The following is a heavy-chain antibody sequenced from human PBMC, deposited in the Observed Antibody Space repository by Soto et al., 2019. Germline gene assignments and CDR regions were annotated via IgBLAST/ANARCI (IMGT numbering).Heavy chain of an antibody. J-gene: IGHJ5*02. Sequence: SETLSLTCTVSGGSISSYYWSWIRQPPGKGLEWIGYIYYSGSTNYNPSLKSRVTISVGTSKNQFSLKLSSVTAADTAVYYCASGIAAAGIGFDPWGQGALVTVSS. V-gene: IGHV4-59*01. CDR3: ASGIAAAGIGFDP. D-gene: IGHD6-13*01. CDR1: GGSISSYY. CDR2: IYYSGST.